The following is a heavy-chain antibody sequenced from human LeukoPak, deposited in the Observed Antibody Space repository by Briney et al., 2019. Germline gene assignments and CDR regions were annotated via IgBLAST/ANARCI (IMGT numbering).Heavy chain of an antibody. D-gene: IGHD6-13*01. V-gene: IGHV4-4*07. CDR1: GGSISSYY. Sequence: PSETLSPTCTVSGGSISSYYWSWIRQPAGKGLEWIGRIYTSGSTNYNPSLKSRVTMSVDTSKNQFSLKLSSVTAADTAVYYCAAGYSSSYDAFDIWGQWTMVTVSS. J-gene: IGHJ3*02. CDR3: AAGYSSSYDAFDI. CDR2: IYTSGST.